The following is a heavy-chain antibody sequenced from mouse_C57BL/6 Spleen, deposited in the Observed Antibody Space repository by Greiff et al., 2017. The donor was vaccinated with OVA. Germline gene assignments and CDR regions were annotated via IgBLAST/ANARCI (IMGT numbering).Heavy chain of an antibody. J-gene: IGHJ2*01. CDR1: GYAFSSSW. Sequence: VQLQQSGPELVKPGASVKISCKASGYAFSSSWMNWVKQRPGKGLEWIGRIYPGDGDTNYNGKFKGKATLTADKSSSTAYMQLSSLTSEDSAVYFCARWVGNYVDYWGQGTTLTVSS. CDR3: ARWVGNYVDY. D-gene: IGHD4-1*01. V-gene: IGHV1-82*01. CDR2: IYPGDGDT.